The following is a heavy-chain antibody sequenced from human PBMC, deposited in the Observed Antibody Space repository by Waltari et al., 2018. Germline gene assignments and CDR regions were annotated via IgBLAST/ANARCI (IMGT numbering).Heavy chain of an antibody. Sequence: QVQLVQSGAEVKKPGSSVKVSCKASGGTFSSYAISWVRQAPGQGLEWMGGIIPILGIANYAQKFQGRVTITADKSTSTAYMELSSLRSEDTAVYYCARGSSITIFGVVHFPMDVWGKGTTVTVSS. CDR3: ARGSSITIFGVVHFPMDV. CDR1: GGTFSSYA. CDR2: IIPILGIA. J-gene: IGHJ6*03. D-gene: IGHD3-3*01. V-gene: IGHV1-69*10.